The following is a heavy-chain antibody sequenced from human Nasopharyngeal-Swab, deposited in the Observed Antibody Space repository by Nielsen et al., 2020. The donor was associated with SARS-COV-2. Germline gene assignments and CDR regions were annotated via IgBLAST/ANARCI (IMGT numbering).Heavy chain of an antibody. V-gene: IGHV4-31*03. Sequence: SETLSLTCTVSGGSISSGGYYWSWIRQHPGKGLEWIGYIYYSGSTYYNPSLKSRVTISVDTSKNQFSLKLGSVTAADTAVYYFARHGLRSYGYGFYYGMDVWGQGTTVTVSS. CDR1: GGSISSGGYY. CDR3: ARHGLRSYGYGFYYGMDV. J-gene: IGHJ6*02. CDR2: IYYSGST. D-gene: IGHD5-18*01.